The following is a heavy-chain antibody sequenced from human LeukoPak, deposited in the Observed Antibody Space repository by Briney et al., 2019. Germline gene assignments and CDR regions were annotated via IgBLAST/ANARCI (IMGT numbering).Heavy chain of an antibody. V-gene: IGHV4-61*01. D-gene: IGHD3-10*01. CDR2: IYYSGST. CDR3: ARDHLWFGASQGHYGMDV. CDR1: GGSVSSGSYY. J-gene: IGHJ6*04. Sequence: KPSKTLSLTCTVSGGSVSSGSYYWSWIRQPPGKGLEWIGYIYYSGSTKYNPSLKSRVTISVDTSKNQFSLKLSSVTAADTAVYYCARDHLWFGASQGHYGMDVWGKGTTVTVSS.